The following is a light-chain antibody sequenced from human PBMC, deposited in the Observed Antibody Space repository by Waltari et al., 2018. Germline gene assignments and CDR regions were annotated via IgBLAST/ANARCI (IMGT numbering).Light chain of an antibody. CDR2: SID. V-gene: IGLV1-44*01. J-gene: IGLJ3*02. CDR1: SSNIGVND. CDR3: STWDDILGGPV. Sequence: QSVLTQPPSASGTPGQRVSFSCSGGSSNIGVNDVNWYQQLPGTAPKLLIHSIDPRPSGVPDRFAGSKSDTASSLAISGLQSEDEADYFCSTWDDILGGPVFGGGTKVTVL.